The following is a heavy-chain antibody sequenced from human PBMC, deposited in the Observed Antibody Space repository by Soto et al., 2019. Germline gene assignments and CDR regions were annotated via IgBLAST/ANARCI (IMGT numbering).Heavy chain of an antibody. CDR2: IHYSGST. J-gene: IGHJ4*02. Sequence: SETLSLTCTVPGGSDNIGTYYWSWIRQPPGKGLEWIGFIHYSGSTNYNPSLKGRVTMSVDTSKNQFSLKLTSVNTADTAIYCTRGGDPYKTGHWGQGTLVTVSS. CDR1: GGSDNIGTYY. V-gene: IGHV4-61*01. CDR3: RGGDPYKTGH. D-gene: IGHD2-21*01.